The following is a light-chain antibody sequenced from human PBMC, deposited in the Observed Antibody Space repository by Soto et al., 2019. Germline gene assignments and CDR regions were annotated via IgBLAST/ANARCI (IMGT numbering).Light chain of an antibody. V-gene: IGKV1-39*01. CDR1: QSISNN. CDR2: AAS. Sequence: DIQMTQSPASLSASVEDRVSITCRASQSISNNLTWYQQKPGKAPKLLIFAASSLHSGVPSRFSGSRSGPDFTLTISSLQPEDFAIYYCQQSYSSPSTFGQGTKVDI. J-gene: IGKJ1*01. CDR3: QQSYSSPST.